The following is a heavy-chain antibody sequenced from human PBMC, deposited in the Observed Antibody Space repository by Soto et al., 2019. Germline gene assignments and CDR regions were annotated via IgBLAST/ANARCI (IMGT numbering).Heavy chain of an antibody. Sequence: PVGSLRLSCSASGVTFSSFDMHWVRQAPGKGLEYVSAISSNGGSTYYADSVKGRFTISRDNSKNTVYLQMTSLRAEDTAIYYCVKRYTVMVFSWFDSWGQGTLVTVSS. J-gene: IGHJ5*01. D-gene: IGHD5-18*01. CDR3: VKRYTVMVFSWFDS. CDR2: ISSNGGST. CDR1: GVTFSSFD. V-gene: IGHV3-64D*06.